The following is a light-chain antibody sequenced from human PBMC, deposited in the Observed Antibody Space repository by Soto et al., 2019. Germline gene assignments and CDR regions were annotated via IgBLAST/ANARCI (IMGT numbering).Light chain of an antibody. Sequence: EIVLTQSPGTLSLSPGERATLSCRASQSISSYLNWYQHKPGQAPRLLIYDASNRATGIPARFSGGGSGTDFTLTISSLEPEDFAVYYCQQYGTVPNTFGQGTRLEIK. V-gene: IGKV3-11*01. CDR2: DAS. J-gene: IGKJ5*01. CDR1: QSISSY. CDR3: QQYGTVPNT.